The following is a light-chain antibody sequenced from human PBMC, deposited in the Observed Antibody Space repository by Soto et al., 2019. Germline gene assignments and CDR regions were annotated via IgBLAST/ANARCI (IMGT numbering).Light chain of an antibody. CDR2: DAS. V-gene: IGKV1-5*01. CDR3: QQYNSYWT. J-gene: IGKJ1*01. CDR1: QSISSW. Sequence: DIQITSCPFTLSASVGDRVTITCRASQSISSWLAWYQQKPGKAPKLLIYDASSLESGVPSRFSGSGSGTEFTLTISSLQPDDFATYYCQQYNSYWTFGQGTKVDIK.